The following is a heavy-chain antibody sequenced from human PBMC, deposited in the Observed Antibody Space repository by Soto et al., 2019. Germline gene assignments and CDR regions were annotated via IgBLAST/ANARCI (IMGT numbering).Heavy chain of an antibody. CDR2: INPNSGGT. J-gene: IGHJ6*02. CDR3: ARDRGSSGWYGDYYYYGMDV. D-gene: IGHD6-19*01. V-gene: IGHV1-2*02. CDR1: GYTFTGYY. Sequence: QVQLVQSGAEVKKPGASVKVSCKASGYTFTGYYMHWVRQAPGQGLEWMGWINPNSGGTNYAQKFQGRVTMTRDTSFSTAYMELSRLRSDDTAVYYCARDRGSSGWYGDYYYYGMDVWGQGTTVTVSS.